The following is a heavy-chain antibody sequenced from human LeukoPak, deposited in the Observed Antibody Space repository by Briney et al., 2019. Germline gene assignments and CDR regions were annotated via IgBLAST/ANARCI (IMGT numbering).Heavy chain of an antibody. J-gene: IGHJ6*02. CDR1: GGSFSGYY. V-gene: IGHV4-34*01. CDR2: INHSGST. CDR3: ARGYCSGGSCTYYYYYYGMDV. Sequence: SETLSLTCAVYGGSFSGYYWSWIRQPPGKGLEWIGEINHSGSTNYNPSLKSRVTISVDTSKNQFSLKLSSVTAADTAVYYCARGYCSGGSCTYYYYYYGMDVWGQGTTVTVSS. D-gene: IGHD2-15*01.